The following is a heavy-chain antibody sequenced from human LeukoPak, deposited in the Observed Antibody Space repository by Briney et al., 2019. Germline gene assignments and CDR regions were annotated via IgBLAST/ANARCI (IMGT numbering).Heavy chain of an antibody. CDR2: IKQDGSEK. CDR1: GFTFSSYW. J-gene: IGHJ4*02. Sequence: GGSLRLSCAASGFTFSSYWMSWVRQAPGKGLEWVANIKQDGSEKYYVDSVKGRFTISRDNAKNSLYLQMNSLRAEDTAVYYCARVRWELPVSNYYSDYWGQGTLVTVSS. D-gene: IGHD1-26*01. CDR3: ARVRWELPVSNYYSDY. V-gene: IGHV3-7*01.